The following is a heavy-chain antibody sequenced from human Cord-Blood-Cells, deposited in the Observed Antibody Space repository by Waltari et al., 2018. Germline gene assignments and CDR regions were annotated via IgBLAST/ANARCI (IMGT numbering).Heavy chain of an antibody. Sequence: EVQLVESGGGLVQPGGSLRLSCAASGFTFSSYWMHWVRQAPGKGLVGVSRINSEGSSTSYADSVKGRFTISRDNAKNTLYLQMNSLRAEDTAVYYCKGYCSGGSCFDAFDIWGQGTMVTVSS. CDR2: INSEGSST. D-gene: IGHD2-15*01. J-gene: IGHJ3*02. CDR1: GFTFSSYW. V-gene: IGHV3-74*01. CDR3: KGYCSGGSCFDAFDI.